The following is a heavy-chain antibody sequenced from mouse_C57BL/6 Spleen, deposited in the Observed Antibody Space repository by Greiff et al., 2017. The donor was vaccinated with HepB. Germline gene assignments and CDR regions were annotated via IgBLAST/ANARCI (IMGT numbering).Heavy chain of an antibody. D-gene: IGHD3-2*02. CDR3: AIGTAQATSYAMDY. J-gene: IGHJ4*01. CDR1: GYTFTSYW. V-gene: IGHV1-64*01. Sequence: QVQLQQPGAELVKPGASVKLSCKASGYTFTSYWMHWVKQRPGQGLEWIGMIHPNSGSTNYNEKFKSKATLTVDKSSSTAYMQLSSLTSEDSAVYYGAIGTAQATSYAMDYWGQGTSVTVSS. CDR2: IHPNSGST.